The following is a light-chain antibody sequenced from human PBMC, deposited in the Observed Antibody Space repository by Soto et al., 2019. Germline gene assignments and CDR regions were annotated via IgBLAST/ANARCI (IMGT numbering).Light chain of an antibody. CDR1: QSVLYSSNSKNY. CDR3: QQYYRVPLT. V-gene: IGKV4-1*01. CDR2: WAS. Sequence: DIVMAQSPDSLAVSLGERATINCKSSQSVLYSSNSKNYLAWYQRKPGQPPKLLIYWASTRESGVPDRFSGSGSETDFTLTISSLQAEDVAVYYCQQYYRVPLTFGGGTTVEIK. J-gene: IGKJ4*01.